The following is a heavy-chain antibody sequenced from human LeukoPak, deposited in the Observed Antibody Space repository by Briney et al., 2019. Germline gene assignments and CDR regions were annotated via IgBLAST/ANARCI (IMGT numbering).Heavy chain of an antibody. V-gene: IGHV4-30-2*01. Sequence: SQTLSLTCAVSGGSISSGGYSWSWIRQPLGKGLEWIGYIYHSGSTYYNPSLKSRVTISVDRSKNQFSLKLSSVTAADTAVYYCARGDGNYYDSSGYYGNVRFDYWGQGTLVTVSS. J-gene: IGHJ4*02. D-gene: IGHD3-22*01. CDR2: IYHSGST. CDR3: ARGDGNYYDSSGYYGNVRFDY. CDR1: GGSISSGGYS.